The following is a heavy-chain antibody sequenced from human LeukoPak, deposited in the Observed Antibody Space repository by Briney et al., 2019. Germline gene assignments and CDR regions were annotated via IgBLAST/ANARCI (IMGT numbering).Heavy chain of an antibody. V-gene: IGHV1-69*11. CDR3: ATENLLCHKTNCRTFYLEY. Sequence: SVKVSCKASGYTFTNYDVNWVRQATGQGLEWMGRIIPRLNTTDYAQKFQGRVTITTDESTTTAYMDLRSLRSEDTAVFFCATENLLCHKTNCRTFYLEYWGQGTLVTVSS. CDR2: IIPRLNTT. J-gene: IGHJ4*02. D-gene: IGHD1-1*01. CDR1: GYTFTNYD.